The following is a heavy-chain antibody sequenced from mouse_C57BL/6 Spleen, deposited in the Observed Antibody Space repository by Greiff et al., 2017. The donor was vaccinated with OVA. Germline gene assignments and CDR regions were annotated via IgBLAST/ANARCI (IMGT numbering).Heavy chain of an antibody. CDR3: ARGGYGNYAMDY. J-gene: IGHJ4*01. CDR2: IDPSDSYT. Sequence: QSCKASGYTFTSYWMHWVKQRPGQGLEWIGEIDPSDSYTNYNQKFKGKSTLTVDKSSSTAYMQLSSLTSEDSAVYYCARGGYGNYAMDYWGQGTSVTVSS. CDR1: GYTFTSYW. D-gene: IGHD2-1*01. V-gene: IGHV1-69*01.